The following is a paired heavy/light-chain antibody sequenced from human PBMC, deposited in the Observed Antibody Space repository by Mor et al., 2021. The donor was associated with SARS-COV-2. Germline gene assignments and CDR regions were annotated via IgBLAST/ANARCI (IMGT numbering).Light chain of an antibody. CDR1: RSLLQTDGKTY. V-gene: IGKV2D-29*01. J-gene: IGKJ1*01. Sequence: IVMTQTPLSLSVTPGQSASISCKSTRSLLQTDGKTYLYWYLQKPGQPPQLLIYEVSIRFSGVPDRFSGSGSGTDFTLKISRVEAEDVGVYYCVQSLEVLPPTFGQGTKVEI. CDR2: EVS. CDR3: VQSLEVLPPT.
Heavy chain of an antibody. Sequence: QVQLQQWGARLLKPSETLSLTCDVSGASFSDYYWSWIRQSPREGLEWIGEITPAGGTNYNPSLKSRVAMSPDTSKNQFSLNLNSVTAADTAVYFCARHLRGTSTCWDHWGQGTLVTVSA. D-gene: IGHD2-2*01. V-gene: IGHV4-34*02. CDR2: ITPAGGT. CDR3: ARHLRGTSTCWDH. J-gene: IGHJ4*02. CDR1: GASFSDYY.